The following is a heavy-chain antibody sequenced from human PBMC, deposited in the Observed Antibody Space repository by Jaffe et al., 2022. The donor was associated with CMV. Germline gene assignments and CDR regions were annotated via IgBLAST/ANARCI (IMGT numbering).Heavy chain of an antibody. CDR1: GGSISSSSYY. CDR3: ARRREGLDYDILTGYDAFDI. J-gene: IGHJ3*02. V-gene: IGHV4-39*01. D-gene: IGHD3-9*01. Sequence: QLQLQESGPGLVKPSETLSLTCTVSGGSISSSSYYWGWIRQPPGKGLEWIGSIYYSGSTYYNPSLKSRVTISVDTSKNQFSLKLSSVTAADTAVYYCARRREGLDYDILTGYDAFDIWGQGTMVTVSS. CDR2: IYYSGST.